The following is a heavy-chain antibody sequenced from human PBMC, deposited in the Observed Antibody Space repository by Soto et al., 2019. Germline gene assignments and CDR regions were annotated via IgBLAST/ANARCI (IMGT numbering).Heavy chain of an antibody. V-gene: IGHV4-39*01. D-gene: IGHD5-12*01. Sequence: SETLSLTCNISGCSISSSSYYWGWIRQPPGKGLEWIGGIYYSGGTYNNPSLKSRVTISVDTSKNQFPLKLSSVTAADTAVYYCARLNKGRGYSGYETYYFDYWGQGTLVTVS. J-gene: IGHJ4*02. CDR3: ARLNKGRGYSGYETYYFDY. CDR1: GCSISSSSYY. CDR2: IYYSGGT.